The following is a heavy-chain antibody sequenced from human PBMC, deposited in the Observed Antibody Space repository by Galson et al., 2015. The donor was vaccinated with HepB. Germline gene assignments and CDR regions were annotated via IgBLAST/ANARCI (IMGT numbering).Heavy chain of an antibody. CDR1: GFTFSSYA. CDR3: AKETLWFGELSAGMDV. Sequence: SLRLSCAASGFTFSSYAMHWVRQAPGKGLEWVAVISYDGSNKYYADSVKGRFTISRDNSKNTLYLQMNSLRAEDTAVYYCAKETLWFGELSAGMDVWGQGTTVTVSS. V-gene: IGHV3-30-3*01. J-gene: IGHJ6*02. D-gene: IGHD3-10*01. CDR2: ISYDGSNK.